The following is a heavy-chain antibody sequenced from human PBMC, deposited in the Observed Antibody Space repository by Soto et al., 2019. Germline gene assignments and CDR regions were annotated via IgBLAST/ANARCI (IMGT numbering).Heavy chain of an antibody. D-gene: IGHD6-19*01. CDR2: ISDNGGRT. V-gene: IGHV3-23*01. J-gene: IGHJ4*02. Sequence: GGSLRLSCAASGFTFSTYAMAWIRQAPGKGLEWVSGISDNGGRTYYAASVKGRFTISRDNSKNTLYLQMNSLRPEDTAIYYCANYHHTTLPVATDFWGPAPLVTVSS. CDR3: ANYHHTTLPVATDF. CDR1: GFTFSTYA.